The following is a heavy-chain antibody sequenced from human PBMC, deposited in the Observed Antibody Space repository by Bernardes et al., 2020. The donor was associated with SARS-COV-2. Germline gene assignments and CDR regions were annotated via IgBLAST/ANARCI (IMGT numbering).Heavy chain of an antibody. V-gene: IGHV4-59*01. CDR3: ARRARVGGSHFDT. J-gene: IGHJ4*02. Sequence: SETLSLTCTVSGGSIRSYHWSWIRQSPEKGLEWIGYVFENGNTNYIPSLRSRVTISIDTSNNQFSLTLKSVTAADTAVYYCARRARVGGSHFDTWGQGIPVTVSS. D-gene: IGHD2-15*01. CDR1: GGSIRSYH. CDR2: VFENGNT.